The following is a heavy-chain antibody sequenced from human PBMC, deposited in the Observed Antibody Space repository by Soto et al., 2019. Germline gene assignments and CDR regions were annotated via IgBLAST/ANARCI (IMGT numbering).Heavy chain of an antibody. CDR1: GFTFSNSA. D-gene: IGHD2-15*01. V-gene: IGHV3-23*01. J-gene: IGHJ5*02. Sequence: GGSLRLSCAASGFTFSNSAMTWVRQAPGKGLDWVSTISGSGDTTFYADSVKGRFTVSRDTPNNTLYLQMNSLRDEDTATYYSANLRSAVVEAATNHWGQGTLVTVSS. CDR2: ISGSGDTT. CDR3: ANLRSAVVEAATNH.